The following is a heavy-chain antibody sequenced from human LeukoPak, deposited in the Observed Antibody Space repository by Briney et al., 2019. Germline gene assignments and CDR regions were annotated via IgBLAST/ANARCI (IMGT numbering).Heavy chain of an antibody. J-gene: IGHJ6*02. Sequence: PGGSLRLSCAASGFTFSSYAMSWVRQAPGKGLEWVSAISGSGGSTYYADSVKGRFTISRDNSKNTLYLQMNSLRAEDTAVYYCAKDRVVVVTTPFYYGMDVWGQGTTVTVSS. CDR3: AKDRVVVVTTPFYYGMDV. CDR2: ISGSGGST. V-gene: IGHV3-23*01. D-gene: IGHD2-21*02. CDR1: GFTFSSYA.